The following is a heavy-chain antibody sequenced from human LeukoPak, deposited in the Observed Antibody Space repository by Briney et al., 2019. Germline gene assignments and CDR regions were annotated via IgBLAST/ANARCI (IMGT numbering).Heavy chain of an antibody. CDR2: MNPNSGNT. V-gene: IGHV1-8*01. J-gene: IGHJ6*02. D-gene: IGHD1-14*01. CDR3: ARGGPGDYYYYGMDV. CDR1: GYTFTSYV. Sequence: GASAKVSCKASGYTFTSYVINWVRQATGQGLEWMGWMNPNSGNTGYAQKFQGRVTMTRNTSISTAYMELSSLRSEDTAVYYCARGGPGDYYYYGMDVWGQGTTVTVSS.